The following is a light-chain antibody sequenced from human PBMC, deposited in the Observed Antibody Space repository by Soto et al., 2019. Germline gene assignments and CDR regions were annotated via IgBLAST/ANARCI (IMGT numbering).Light chain of an antibody. V-gene: IGKV3-11*01. J-gene: IGKJ4*01. CDR1: QSVSGY. Sequence: EIVLTQSPATLSLSAGDRATLSCRASQSVSGYLDWYQQKPGQAPRLLIYYASNRASGIPARFSSSGSGTDVTLTISSLAHEDLAVYYCHQRSNRHPLTFGGGTKVEIK. CDR3: HQRSNRHPLT. CDR2: YAS.